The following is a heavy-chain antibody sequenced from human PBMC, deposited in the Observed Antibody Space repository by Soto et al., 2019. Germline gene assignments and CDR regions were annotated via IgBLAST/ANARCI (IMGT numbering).Heavy chain of an antibody. Sequence: SETLSLTCTVSGGSISSSSYYWGWIRQPPGKGLEWIGSIFYSGSTYYNPSLKRRVTISVDTSKNQFSLKLSSVTAADTAVYYCARHQSHSSSYVDPWGQGTRVTVSS. J-gene: IGHJ5*02. CDR3: ARHQSHSSSYVDP. V-gene: IGHV4-39*01. CDR2: IFYSGST. CDR1: GGSISSSSYY. D-gene: IGHD6-13*01.